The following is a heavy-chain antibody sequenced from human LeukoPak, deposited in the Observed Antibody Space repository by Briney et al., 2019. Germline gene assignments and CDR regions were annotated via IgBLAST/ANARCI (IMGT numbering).Heavy chain of an antibody. J-gene: IGHJ4*02. D-gene: IGHD1-26*01. CDR3: AKDHIVGVDY. Sequence: LAGGSLRLCCAASGFTFSSYGMHWVRQAPGKGLEWVAFIRYDGSNKYYEDSVKGRFTISSDNSMKTLYLQMNSLRAEDTAVYYCAKDHIVGVDYWGQGTLVTVSS. CDR2: IRYDGSNK. CDR1: GFTFSSYG. V-gene: IGHV3-30*02.